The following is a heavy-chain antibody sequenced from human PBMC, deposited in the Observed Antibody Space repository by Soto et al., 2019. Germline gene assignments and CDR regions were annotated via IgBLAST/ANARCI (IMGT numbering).Heavy chain of an antibody. Sequence: GGSLRLSCAASGFTCDDYVMHCVRHSPGKCLELVASVNWNGRTTLYAAAVKGRFSVSRDNGKNSLYLEKTSLRPNDTALYFCAKASEYNYALDHWGQGILVTVSS. D-gene: IGHD2-2*01. CDR3: AKASEYNYALDH. CDR1: GFTCDDYV. CDR2: VNWNGRTT. V-gene: IGHV3-9*01. J-gene: IGHJ4*02.